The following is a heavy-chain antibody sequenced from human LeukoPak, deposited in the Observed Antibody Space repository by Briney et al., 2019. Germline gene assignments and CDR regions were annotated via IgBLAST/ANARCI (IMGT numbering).Heavy chain of an antibody. CDR3: ARGIVGRGLYMDV. Sequence: SETLFLTCTVSGGSISSYYWSWIRQPPGKGLEWIGYIYYSGSTNYNPSLKSRVTISVDTSKNQFSLKLSSVTAADTAVYYCARGIVGRGLYMDVWGKGTTVTVSS. CDR2: IYYSGST. J-gene: IGHJ6*03. CDR1: GGSISSYY. D-gene: IGHD1-26*01. V-gene: IGHV4-59*01.